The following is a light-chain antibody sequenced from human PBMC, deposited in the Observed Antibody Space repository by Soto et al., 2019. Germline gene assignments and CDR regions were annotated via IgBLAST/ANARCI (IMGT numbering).Light chain of an antibody. V-gene: IGLV2-11*01. Sequence: LTQPRSVSGSPGQSVTISCTGTSGDVGGSNHVSWYQHHPGQAPKFLIYDVTKRPSGVPDRFSGSKSGNTASLTISGLQAEDEADYYCCSDAGTYTFVFGTGTKVTVL. CDR1: SGDVGGSNH. CDR3: CSDAGTYTFV. CDR2: DVT. J-gene: IGLJ1*01.